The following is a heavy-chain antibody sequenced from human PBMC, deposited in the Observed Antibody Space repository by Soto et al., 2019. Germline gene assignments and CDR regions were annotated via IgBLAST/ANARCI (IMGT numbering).Heavy chain of an antibody. V-gene: IGHV4-34*01. J-gene: IGHJ3*02. CDR3: GGAAAGTISWDAFDI. Sequence: QVQLQQWGAGLLKPSETLSLTCAVYGGSFSGYYWSWIRQPPGKGLEWIGEINHSGSTNYNPSLTRRVTISADTSKNQFSLKLSSVTAAGTAVYYCGGAAAGTISWDAFDIWGQGTMVTVSS. D-gene: IGHD6-13*01. CDR1: GGSFSGYY. CDR2: INHSGST.